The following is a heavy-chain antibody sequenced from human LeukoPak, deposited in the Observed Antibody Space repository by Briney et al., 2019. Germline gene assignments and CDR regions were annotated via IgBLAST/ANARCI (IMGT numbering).Heavy chain of an antibody. J-gene: IGHJ4*02. CDR2: ISYDGSNK. CDR1: GFRFSSYG. Sequence: GGSLRLSCAASGFRFSSYGMHWVRQAPDKGLEWVAIISYDGSNKYYAESVKGRFTISRDNSKNTLYLQMNSLRPEDTAVYYCAKVFQYSPQGGDYWGQGTLVTVSS. V-gene: IGHV3-30*18. CDR3: AKVFQYSPQGGDY. D-gene: IGHD4-11*01.